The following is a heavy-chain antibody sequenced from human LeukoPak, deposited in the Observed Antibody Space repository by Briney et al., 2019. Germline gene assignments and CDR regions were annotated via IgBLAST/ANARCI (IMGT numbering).Heavy chain of an antibody. V-gene: IGHV3-30*03. CDR1: GFTFSSYG. J-gene: IGHJ3*02. D-gene: IGHD3-16*01. CDR2: ISYDGSNK. Sequence: PGGSLRLSCAASGFTFSSYGMHWVRQAPGKGLEWVAVISYDGSNKYYADSVKGRFTISRDNAKNSLYLQMNSLRAEDTAVYYCARVGEGRGGAFDIWGQGTMVTVSS. CDR3: ARVGEGRGGAFDI.